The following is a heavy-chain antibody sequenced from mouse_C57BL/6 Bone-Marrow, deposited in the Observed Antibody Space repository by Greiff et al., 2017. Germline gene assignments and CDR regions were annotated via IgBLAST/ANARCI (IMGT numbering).Heavy chain of an antibody. Sequence: EVKLVESGGDLVKPGGSLKLSCAASGFTFSSYGMSWVRQTPDKRLEWVATISSGGSYTYYPDSVKGRFTIARDNAKNTLYLQMSSLKSEDTAMYYGARKGLENLTFWGQGTTLTVSS. D-gene: IGHD3-1*01. V-gene: IGHV5-6*01. J-gene: IGHJ2*01. CDR3: ARKGLENLTF. CDR1: GFTFSSYG. CDR2: ISSGGSYT.